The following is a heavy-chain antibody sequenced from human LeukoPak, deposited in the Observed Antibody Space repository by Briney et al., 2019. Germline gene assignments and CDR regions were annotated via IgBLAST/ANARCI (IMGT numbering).Heavy chain of an antibody. J-gene: IGHJ4*02. V-gene: IGHV3-48*02. D-gene: IGHD3-10*01. CDR1: GFTFSDYS. CDR3: ARGWGE. Sequence: GALRLSCAASGFTFSDYSMNWVRRAPGKGLERISYISGRSSTIYYADSVKGRFTISRDNAKTSLYLQMNSLRDEDTAVYYCARGWGEGGQGTLVTVSS. CDR2: ISGRSSTI.